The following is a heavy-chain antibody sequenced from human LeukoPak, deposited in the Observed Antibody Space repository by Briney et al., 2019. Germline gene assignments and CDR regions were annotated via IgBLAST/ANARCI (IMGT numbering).Heavy chain of an antibody. V-gene: IGHV4-61*05. CDR1: GYSISSGYY. J-gene: IGHJ4*02. CDR3: ARGYNNSPYYFDH. D-gene: IGHD1-14*01. Sequence: SETLSLTCTVSGYSISSGYYWGWIRQPPGKGLEWIGYIYYSGSTNYNPSLKSRVTISVDKSKNQFSLKLSSVTAADTAVYYCARGYNNSPYYFDHWGQGTLVTVSS. CDR2: IYYSGST.